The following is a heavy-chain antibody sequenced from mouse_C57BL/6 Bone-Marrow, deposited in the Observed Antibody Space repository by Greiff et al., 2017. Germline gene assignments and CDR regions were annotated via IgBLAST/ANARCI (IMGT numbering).Heavy chain of an antibody. J-gene: IGHJ4*01. D-gene: IGHD3-2*02. CDR3: ERGGTPQAPYAIDY. CDR1: GSTFPDSY. V-gene: IGHV1-76*01. CDR2: IYPGSGNT. Sequence: VQLQQSGAERFRPGASVKLSCKASGSTFPDSYINRVKPRPEQGLEWIARIYPGSGNTYYNEKLKGKATLTAEKSSSTAYMQLSSLTSEDSAVYFCERGGTPQAPYAIDYWGQGTSVTVSS.